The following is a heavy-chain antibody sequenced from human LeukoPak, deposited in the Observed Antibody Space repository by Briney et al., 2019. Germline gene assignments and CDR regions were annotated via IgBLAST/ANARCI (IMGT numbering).Heavy chain of an antibody. J-gene: IGHJ4*02. CDR2: ISGSGGST. V-gene: IGHV3-23*01. CDR3: ATHRRGSSGFYFDY. D-gene: IGHD6-6*01. Sequence: PGGSLRLSCAASGFTFSSYAMSWVRQAPGKGLEWASAISGSGGSTYYADSVKGRFTISRDNSKNTLYLQMNSLRAEDTAVYYCATHRRGSSGFYFDYWGQGTLVTVSS. CDR1: GFTFSSYA.